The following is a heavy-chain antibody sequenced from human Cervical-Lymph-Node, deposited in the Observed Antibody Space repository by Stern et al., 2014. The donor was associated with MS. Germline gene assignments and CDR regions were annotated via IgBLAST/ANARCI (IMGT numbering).Heavy chain of an antibody. CDR2: IYPGDSDP. CDR3: ARRTDYTDYGAELFDY. D-gene: IGHD4-17*01. Sequence: EVQLVQSGAEVKKPGESLKISCSGSGYSFTSYWIAWARQMPGKGLEWMGIIYPGDSDPRYSPSFQGRVTISADKSISTAYLQWSSLKTSDTAMYFCARRTDYTDYGAELFDYWGQGTLVTVSS. J-gene: IGHJ4*02. CDR1: GYSFTSYW. V-gene: IGHV5-51*03.